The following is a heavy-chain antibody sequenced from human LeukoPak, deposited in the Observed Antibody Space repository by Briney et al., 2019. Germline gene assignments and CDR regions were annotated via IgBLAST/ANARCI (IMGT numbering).Heavy chain of an antibody. CDR1: GFLFRRYA. Sequence: GGSLRLFCAASGFLFRRYAMTWVRQAPGKGLEWVSAISGSSGSTYYADSVKGRFTILRDTSKNTLYLQKNSLRAEDTAVYYCAKDFRGYSSSTSYDYWGQGTLVTVSS. D-gene: IGHD6-13*01. V-gene: IGHV3-23*01. CDR2: ISGSSGST. J-gene: IGHJ4*02. CDR3: AKDFRGYSSSTSYDY.